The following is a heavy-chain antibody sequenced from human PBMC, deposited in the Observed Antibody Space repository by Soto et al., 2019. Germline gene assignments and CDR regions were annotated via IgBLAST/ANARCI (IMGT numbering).Heavy chain of an antibody. CDR1: GYTLTSYD. CDR2: MNPNSGNT. CDR3: ARGSIGGKQYRYGMDV. Sequence: GASVKVSCKASGYTLTSYDINWVRQATAQGLEWMGWMNPNSGNTGYAQKFQGRVTMTRNTSISTAYMELSSLRSEDTAVYYCARGSIGGKQYRYGMDVWGQGTTVTVSS. V-gene: IGHV1-8*01. D-gene: IGHD2-2*01. J-gene: IGHJ6*02.